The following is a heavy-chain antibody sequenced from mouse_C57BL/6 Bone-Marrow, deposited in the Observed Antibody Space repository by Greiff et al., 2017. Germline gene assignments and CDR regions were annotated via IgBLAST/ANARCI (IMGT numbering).Heavy chain of an antibody. V-gene: IGHV1-81*01. CDR2: IYPSSGNT. J-gene: IGHJ2*01. D-gene: IGHD1-1*01. CDR1: GYTFTSYG. CDR3: ANPITTVGYYFDY. Sequence: VQLQQSGAELARPGASVKLSCKASGYTFTSYGISWVKQRPGQGLEWIGEIYPSSGNTYYNEKFKGKATLTADTSSSTAYMELRSLTSEDSAVSFCANPITTVGYYFDYWGQGTTLTVSS.